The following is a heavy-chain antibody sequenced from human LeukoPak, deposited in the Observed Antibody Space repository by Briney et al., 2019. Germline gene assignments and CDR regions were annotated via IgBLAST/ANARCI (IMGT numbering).Heavy chain of an antibody. CDR3: ARDRVYAFDI. CDR2: ISGDGIPI. D-gene: IGHD3-10*01. CDR1: GFTFSSYS. J-gene: IGHJ3*02. V-gene: IGHV3-48*04. Sequence: GGSLRLSCAASGFTFSSYSMNWVRQAPGKGLEWVSYISGDGIPIYYADSVKGRFTISRDNAKNSLYLQMNSLRAEDTAMYYCARDRVYAFDIWGLETMLTVSS.